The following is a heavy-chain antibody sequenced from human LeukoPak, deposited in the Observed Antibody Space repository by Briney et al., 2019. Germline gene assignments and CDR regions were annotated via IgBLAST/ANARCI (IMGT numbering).Heavy chain of an antibody. Sequence: SETLSLTCTVSGYSISSDYYWGWIRQPPGKGLEWIGSIYYSGSTYYNPSLKSRVTISVDTSKNQFSLKLSSVTAADTAVYYCARGRLRYCSSTSCPLDPWGQGTLVTVSS. CDR2: IYYSGST. V-gene: IGHV4-38-2*02. J-gene: IGHJ5*02. CDR1: GYSISSDYY. D-gene: IGHD2-2*01. CDR3: ARGRLRYCSSTSCPLDP.